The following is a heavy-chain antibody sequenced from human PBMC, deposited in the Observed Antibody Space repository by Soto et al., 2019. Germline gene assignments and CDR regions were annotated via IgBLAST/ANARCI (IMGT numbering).Heavy chain of an antibody. CDR3: ARVSGSYYYGMDV. Sequence: SETLSLTCTVSGGSISSYYWSWIRQPPGKGLEWIGYIYYSGSTNYNPSLKSRVTISVDTSKNQFSLKLSSVAAADTAVYYCARVSGSYYYGMDVWGQGTTVTVSS. CDR1: GGSISSYY. V-gene: IGHV4-59*12. CDR2: IYYSGST. D-gene: IGHD1-26*01. J-gene: IGHJ6*02.